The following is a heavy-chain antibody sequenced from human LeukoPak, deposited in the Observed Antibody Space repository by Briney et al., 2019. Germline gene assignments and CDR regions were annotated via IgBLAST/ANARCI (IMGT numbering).Heavy chain of an antibody. CDR1: GGSFSGYY. V-gene: IGHV4-34*01. CDR2: INHSGST. D-gene: IGHD3-3*01. CDR3: ARAPQDFWSGYYPQRGEYYFDY. J-gene: IGHJ4*02. Sequence: SETLSLTCAVYGGSFSGYYWSWVRQPPGKGLEWIGEINHSGSTNYNPSLKSRVTISVDTSKNQFSLKLSSVTAADTAVYYCARAPQDFWSGYYPQRGEYYFDYWGQGTLVTVSS.